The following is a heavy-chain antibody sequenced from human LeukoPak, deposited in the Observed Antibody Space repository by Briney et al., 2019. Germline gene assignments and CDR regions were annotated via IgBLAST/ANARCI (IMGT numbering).Heavy chain of an antibody. CDR1: GFTFSSYS. CDR3: ARDRAGEVDY. CDR2: ISSSSSYI. Sequence: GXSLRLSCAASGFTFSSYSMNWVRQAPGKGLEWVSSISSSSSYIYYADSVKGRFTISRDNAKNSLYLQMNSLRAEDTAVYYCARDRAGEVDYWGQGTLVTVSS. V-gene: IGHV3-21*01. J-gene: IGHJ4*02. D-gene: IGHD1-26*01.